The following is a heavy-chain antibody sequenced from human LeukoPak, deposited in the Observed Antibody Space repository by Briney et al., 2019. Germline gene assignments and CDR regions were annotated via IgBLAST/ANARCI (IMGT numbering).Heavy chain of an antibody. J-gene: IGHJ3*01. CDR3: ARSNITSYYDSGGYDAFDV. V-gene: IGHV5-51*01. D-gene: IGHD3-22*01. CDR2: IDPDDADT. CDR1: GDSFTSYL. Sequence: AEALKIPCTGAGDSFTSYLIGWARQVPGKGREWMGNIDPDDADTRYSPPFQGQVNISADKSVTTAYLKWSSLKASGTALYYCARSNITSYYDSGGYDAFDVWGQGTMVTVSS.